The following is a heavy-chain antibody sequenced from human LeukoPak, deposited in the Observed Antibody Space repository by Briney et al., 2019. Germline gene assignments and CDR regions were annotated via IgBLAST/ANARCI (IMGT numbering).Heavy chain of an antibody. CDR2: ISYDGSNK. V-gene: IGHV3-30*01. D-gene: IGHD6-6*01. Sequence: GGSLRLSCAASGFTFSSYAMHWVRQAPGKGLEWVAVISYDGSNKYYADSVKGRFTISRDNSKNTLYLQMNSLRAEDTAVYYCAGIAARLNFDYWGQGTLVTVSS. CDR1: GFTFSSYA. CDR3: AGIAARLNFDY. J-gene: IGHJ4*02.